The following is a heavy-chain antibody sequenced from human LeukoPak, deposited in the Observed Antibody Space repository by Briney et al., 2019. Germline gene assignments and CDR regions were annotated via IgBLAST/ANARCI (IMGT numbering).Heavy chain of an antibody. CDR2: ISWNSGSI. CDR3: AKDKREYYYDSSGIFDP. Sequence: PGRSLRLSCAASGFTFDDYAMHWVRQAPGKGLEWVSGISWNSGSIGYADSVKGRFTIPRDNAKNSLYLQMNSLRAEDTALYYCAKDKREYYYDSSGIFDPWGQGTLVTVSS. J-gene: IGHJ5*02. CDR1: GFTFDDYA. V-gene: IGHV3-9*01. D-gene: IGHD3-22*01.